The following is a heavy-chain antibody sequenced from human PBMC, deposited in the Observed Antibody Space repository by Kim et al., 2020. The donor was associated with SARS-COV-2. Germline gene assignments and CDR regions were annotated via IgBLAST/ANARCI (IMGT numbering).Heavy chain of an antibody. CDR2: IYHSGST. D-gene: IGHD6-19*01. CDR1: GGSISSSNW. V-gene: IGHV4-4*02. Sequence: SETLSLTCAVSGGSISSSNWWSWVRQPPGKGLEWIGEIYHSGSTNYNPSLKSRVTISVDKSKNQFSLKLSSVTAADTAVYYCAGSYSSGWRSYGYWGQGTLVTVSS. J-gene: IGHJ4*02. CDR3: AGSYSSGWRSYGY.